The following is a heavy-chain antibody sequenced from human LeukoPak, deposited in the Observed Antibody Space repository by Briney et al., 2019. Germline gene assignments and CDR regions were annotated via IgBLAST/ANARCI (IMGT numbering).Heavy chain of an antibody. J-gene: IGHJ3*02. Sequence: SETLSLTCTVSGGSISSSSYYWGWIRQPPGKGLEWIGSIYYSGSTYYNPSLKSRVTIPVDTSKNQFSLKLSSVTAADTAVYYCARRGHIVVVTAKDAFDIWDQGTMVTVSS. V-gene: IGHV4-39*01. CDR1: GGSISSSSYY. D-gene: IGHD2-21*02. CDR3: ARRGHIVVVTAKDAFDI. CDR2: IYYSGST.